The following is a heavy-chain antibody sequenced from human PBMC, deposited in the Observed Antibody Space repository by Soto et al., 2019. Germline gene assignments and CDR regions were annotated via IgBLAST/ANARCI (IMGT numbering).Heavy chain of an antibody. D-gene: IGHD3-3*01. CDR3: AREYYDFWSGYYIPSHCYYYGMDV. CDR2: ISSSSSTI. Sequence: GGSLRLSCAASGFTFSSYGMNWVRQAPGKGLEWVSYISSSSSTIYYADSVKGRFTISRDNAKNSLYLQMNSLRDEDTAVYYCAREYYDFWSGYYIPSHCYYYGMDVWGQGTTVTVSS. V-gene: IGHV3-48*02. CDR1: GFTFSSYG. J-gene: IGHJ6*02.